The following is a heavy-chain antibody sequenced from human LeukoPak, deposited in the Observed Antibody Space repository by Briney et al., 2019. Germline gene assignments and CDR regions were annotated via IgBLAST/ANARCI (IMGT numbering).Heavy chain of an antibody. CDR3: AKGWNYESVDV. Sequence: PGRSLRLSCAASGFTFSSYGMHWVRQAPGKGLEWVAVIWYGGSNKYYADSVMGRFTISRDNSKNTLYLQMNSLRAEDTAVYYCAKGWNYESVDVWGKGTTVTVSS. D-gene: IGHD1-7*01. CDR1: GFTFSSYG. J-gene: IGHJ6*04. CDR2: IWYGGSNK. V-gene: IGHV3-30*18.